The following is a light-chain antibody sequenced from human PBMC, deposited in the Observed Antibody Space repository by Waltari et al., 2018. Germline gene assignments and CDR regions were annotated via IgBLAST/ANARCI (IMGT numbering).Light chain of an antibody. V-gene: IGKV4-1*01. Sequence: MTQSPDSLTVSPAERVTIKCRSRPSVSDHVNNKNYLAWYRQKPGQPPKLLISSASTREFGVPDRFSGSGFGTEFTLTISSLQPEDVAVYYCQQYYNTPPTFGQGTKVEIK. CDR1: PSVSDHVNNKNY. J-gene: IGKJ1*01. CDR3: QQYYNTPPT. CDR2: SAS.